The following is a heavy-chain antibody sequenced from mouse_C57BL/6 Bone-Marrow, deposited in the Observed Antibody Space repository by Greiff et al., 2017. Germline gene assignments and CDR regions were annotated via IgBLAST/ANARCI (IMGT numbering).Heavy chain of an antibody. V-gene: IGHV1-61*01. J-gene: IGHJ1*03. D-gene: IGHD1-1*01. CDR2: IYPSDSET. CDR1: GYTFTSYW. Sequence: QVQLQQSGAELVRPGSSVKLSCKASGYTFTSYWMDWVKQRPGQGLEWIGNIYPSDSETHYNQKFKDKATLTVDKSSSTAYMQLSSLTSEDSAVYYCARNYYGPYWYVDVWGTGTTVTVSS. CDR3: ARNYYGPYWYVDV.